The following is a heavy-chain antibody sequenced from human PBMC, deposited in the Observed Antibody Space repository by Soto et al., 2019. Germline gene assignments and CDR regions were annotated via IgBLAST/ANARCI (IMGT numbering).Heavy chain of an antibody. V-gene: IGHV5-51*01. CDR2: IYPVDSDA. CDR1: GYTFSRYW. D-gene: IGHD3-10*01. CDR3: ARQGGEYNTLSDY. Sequence: PGQSLKISGKGSGYTFSRYWIGWVLQTPEKGLEWMGMIYPVDSDARYSPSFEGQVTFSVDKSISTAYLQWNSLKASDTAMYYCARQGGEYNTLSDYWGRGSLVTVCS. J-gene: IGHJ4*02.